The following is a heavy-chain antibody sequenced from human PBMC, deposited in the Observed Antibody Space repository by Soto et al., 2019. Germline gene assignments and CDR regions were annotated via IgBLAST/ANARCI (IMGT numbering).Heavy chain of an antibody. D-gene: IGHD1-26*01. CDR1: GFTFSSYG. CDR2: ISYDGSNK. V-gene: IGHV3-30*18. CDR3: AKDLLEWELLTLIDY. J-gene: IGHJ4*02. Sequence: GGSLRLSCAASGFTFSSYGMHWVRQAPGKGLEWVAVISYDGSNKYYADSVKGRFTISRDNSKNTLYLQMNSLRAEDTAVYYCAKDLLEWELLTLIDYWGQGTLVTVSS.